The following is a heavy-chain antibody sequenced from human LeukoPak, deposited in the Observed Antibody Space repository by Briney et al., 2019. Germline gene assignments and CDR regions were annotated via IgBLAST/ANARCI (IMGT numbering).Heavy chain of an antibody. CDR3: ARDLNYYGSGSADY. CDR1: GFTFSSYS. J-gene: IGHJ4*02. V-gene: IGHV3-48*02. CDR2: ISSSSSTI. D-gene: IGHD3-10*01. Sequence: GGSLRLSCAASGFTFSSYSMNWVRQAPGKGLEWVSYISSSSSTIYYADSVKGRFTISRDNAKNSLYLQMNSLRDEDTAVYYCARDLNYYGSGSADYWGQGTLVTVSS.